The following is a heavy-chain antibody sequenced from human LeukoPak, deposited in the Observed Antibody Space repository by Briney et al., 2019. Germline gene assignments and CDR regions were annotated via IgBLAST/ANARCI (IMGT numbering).Heavy chain of an antibody. Sequence: SETLSLTCTVSGGSIRNYYWSWIRQPAGKGLEWIGRIYTSGNTNYNPSLKSRATISVDTSKNQFSLKLSSVTAADTAVYYCARGFGDYHDAFDIWGQGTMVTVSS. J-gene: IGHJ3*02. V-gene: IGHV4-4*07. CDR1: GGSIRNYY. D-gene: IGHD4-17*01. CDR3: ARGFGDYHDAFDI. CDR2: IYTSGNT.